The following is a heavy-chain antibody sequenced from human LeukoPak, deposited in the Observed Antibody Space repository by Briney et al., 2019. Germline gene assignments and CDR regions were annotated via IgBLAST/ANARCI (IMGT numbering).Heavy chain of an antibody. Sequence: GGSLRLSCAASGFTFNIYSMTWVRQAPGKGLEWVANIKKDGSEKYYVDSVKGRFTISRDNAKNSLYLQMNSLRAEDTAVYYCARDQWYSSSDFWGQGTLVTVSP. CDR3: ARDQWYSSSDF. V-gene: IGHV3-7*01. CDR1: GFTFNIYS. CDR2: IKKDGSEK. D-gene: IGHD6-6*01. J-gene: IGHJ4*02.